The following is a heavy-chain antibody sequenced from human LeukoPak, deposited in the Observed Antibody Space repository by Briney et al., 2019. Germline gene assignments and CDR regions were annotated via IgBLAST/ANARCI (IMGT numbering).Heavy chain of an antibody. CDR3: ARRLDYGGNSHGY. V-gene: IGHV5-51*01. CDR1: GYPFSSYW. Sequence: RGESLKISCKGSGYPFSSYWIGWVRQLPGKGLEWMGIIYPGDSDTRYSPSFQGQVTISADKSISTAYLQWSSLKASDTAIYYCARRLDYGGNSHGYWGQGTLVTVPS. D-gene: IGHD4-23*01. CDR2: IYPGDSDT. J-gene: IGHJ4*02.